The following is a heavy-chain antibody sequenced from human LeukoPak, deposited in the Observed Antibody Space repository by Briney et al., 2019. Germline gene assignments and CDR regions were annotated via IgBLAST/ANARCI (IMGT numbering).Heavy chain of an antibody. CDR2: ISGSGGST. CDR1: GFTLSSYS. D-gene: IGHD1-14*01. CDR3: ARSHVIITTFDF. Sequence: GGXXRXXCAASGFTLSSYSMNWVRQAPGKGXEWVSAISGSGGSTYYADSVKGRFTISRDNSKNTLYLQMNSLRAEDTAIYYCARSHVIITTFDFWGQGALVTVSS. J-gene: IGHJ4*02. V-gene: IGHV3-23*01.